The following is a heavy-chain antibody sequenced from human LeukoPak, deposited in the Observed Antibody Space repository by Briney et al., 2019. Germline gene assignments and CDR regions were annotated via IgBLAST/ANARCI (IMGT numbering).Heavy chain of an antibody. J-gene: IGHJ4*02. CDR3: ARDVAPIEY. CDR1: GFTFNSYE. CDR2: VSSSGSTI. V-gene: IGHV3-48*03. Sequence: GGSLRLSCAASGFTFNSYEMNWVRQAPGKGLEWVSYVSSSGSTIYYADSVKGRFTISRDHAKNSLYLQMNSLRAEDTAVYYCARDVAPIEYWGQGTLVTVSS.